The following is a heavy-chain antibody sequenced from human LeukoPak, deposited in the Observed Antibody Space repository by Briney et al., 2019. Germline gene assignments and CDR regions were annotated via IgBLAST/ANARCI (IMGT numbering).Heavy chain of an antibody. CDR1: GFTFSTYA. J-gene: IGHJ4*02. Sequence: GGSLRLSYAASGFTFSTYAMSWVRQAPGMGLEWVSAISGRGDTIFYADSVKGRFTVSRDNSKNTLFLQVNSLRAEDTAVYYFAKANLATTYFAAWGQGTLVIVSS. D-gene: IGHD5-24*01. V-gene: IGHV3-23*01. CDR3: AKANLATTYFAA. CDR2: ISGRGDTI.